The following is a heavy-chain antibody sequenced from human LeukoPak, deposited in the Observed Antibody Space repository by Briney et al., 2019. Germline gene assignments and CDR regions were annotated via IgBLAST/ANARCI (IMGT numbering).Heavy chain of an antibody. J-gene: IGHJ4*02. V-gene: IGHV1-69*05. CDR3: TRDPIGSGYPFDY. CDR2: IIPILGTA. Sequence: ASVKVSCKASGGTFSSYAISWVRQAPGQGLEWMGGIIPILGTANYAQKFQGRVTITTDESTSTAYMELSSLRSEDTAVYYCTRDPIGSGYPFDYWGQGTLVTVSS. CDR1: GGTFSSYA. D-gene: IGHD3-22*01.